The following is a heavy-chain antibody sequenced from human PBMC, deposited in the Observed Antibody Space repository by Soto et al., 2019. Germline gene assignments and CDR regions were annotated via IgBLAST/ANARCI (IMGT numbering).Heavy chain of an antibody. J-gene: IGHJ4*02. CDR1: GFTFSSYA. D-gene: IGHD6-13*01. CDR3: TPWYSSSCYLSPPVDY. V-gene: IGHV3-23*01. Sequence: GGSLRLSCAASGFTFSSYAMSWVRQAPGKGLEWVSAISGSGGSTYYADSVRGRFTISRDNSKNTLYLQMNSLRAEDTAVYYCTPWYSSSCYLSPPVDYWGQGTLVTVSS. CDR2: ISGSGGST.